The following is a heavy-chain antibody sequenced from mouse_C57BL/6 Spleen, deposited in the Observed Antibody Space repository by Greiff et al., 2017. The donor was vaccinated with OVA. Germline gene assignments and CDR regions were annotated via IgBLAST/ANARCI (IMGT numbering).Heavy chain of an antibody. CDR2: ISYDGSN. CDR1: GYSITSGYY. CDR3: ARERDYYGSEAAWFAD. Sequence: EVKLQESGPGLVKPSQSLSLTCSVTGYSITSGYYWNWIRQFPGNKLEWMGYISYDGSNNYNPSLKNRISITRDTSKNQFFLKLNSVTTEDTDTEYCARERDYYGSEAAWFADWGKGTLVTVAA. V-gene: IGHV3-6*01. J-gene: IGHJ3*01. D-gene: IGHD1-1*01.